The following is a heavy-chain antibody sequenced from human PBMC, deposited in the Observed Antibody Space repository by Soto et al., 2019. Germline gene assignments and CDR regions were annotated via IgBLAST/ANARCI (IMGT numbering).Heavy chain of an antibody. CDR1: VGSFSSFSYY. J-gene: IGHJ4*02. CDR2: IYYSGST. D-gene: IGHD6-19*01. CDR3: ARGYSSGIDY. Sequence: AETLSLTCTFSVGSFSSFSYYWGCIRQPPGKGLEWIGYIYYSGSTNYNPSLKIRVTISVDTSMNQFSLKLSSVTAADTAVYYCARGYSSGIDYWGQGTLVTVSS. V-gene: IGHV4-61*01.